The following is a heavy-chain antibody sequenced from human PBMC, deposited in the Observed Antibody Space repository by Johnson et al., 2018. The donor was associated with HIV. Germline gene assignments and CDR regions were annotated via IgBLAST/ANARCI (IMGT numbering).Heavy chain of an antibody. CDR1: GFTFSNAW. V-gene: IGHV3-15*05. CDR2: IKSKTDGGTT. D-gene: IGHD6-13*01. Sequence: VQLVESGGGLVKPGGSLRLFCAASGFTFSNAWMSWVRQAPGKGLEWVGRIKSKTDGGTTDYAAPVKGRFTITRDDSKNTLYLQMNSLRAEDTALYYCARDRGAIAAAVNDAFDIWGQGTMVTVSS. J-gene: IGHJ3*02. CDR3: ARDRGAIAAAVNDAFDI.